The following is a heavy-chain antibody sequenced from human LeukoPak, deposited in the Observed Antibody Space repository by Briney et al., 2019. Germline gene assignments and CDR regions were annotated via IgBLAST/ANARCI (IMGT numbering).Heavy chain of an antibody. CDR3: ARDPGYYYYGMDV. Sequence: GGSLRLSCAVTGFNLRTYWIHWVRHSPGRGLEGVARINGEGSRISYADSVRGRFTISRDNAKNTAYLQMNSLRAEDTALYYCARDPGYYYYGMDVWGQGTTVVVSS. V-gene: IGHV3-74*01. J-gene: IGHJ6*02. CDR2: INGEGSRI. CDR1: GFNLRTYW.